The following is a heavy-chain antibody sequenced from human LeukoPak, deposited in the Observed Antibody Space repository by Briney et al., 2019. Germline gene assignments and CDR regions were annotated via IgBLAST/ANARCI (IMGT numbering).Heavy chain of an antibody. D-gene: IGHD2-2*01. J-gene: IGHJ6*03. CDR1: GYTFTGYY. CDR2: INPNSGGT. CDR3: ARDRDAVPAPYMDV. V-gene: IGHV1-2*02. Sequence: ASVKVSCKASGYTFTGYYMHWVRQAPGQGLEWMGWINPNSGGTNYAQKFQGRVTMTRDTSISTAYMELSRLGSDDTAVYYCARDRDAVPAPYMDVWGKGTTVTVSS.